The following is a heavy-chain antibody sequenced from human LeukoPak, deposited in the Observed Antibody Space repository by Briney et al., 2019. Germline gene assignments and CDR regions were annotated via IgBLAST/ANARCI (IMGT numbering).Heavy chain of an antibody. CDR3: ARECRYSSSCGAFDI. V-gene: IGHV3-33*01. CDR1: GFTFSSYG. Sequence: GRSLRLSCAASGFTFSSYGMRWVRQAPGKGLEWVAVIWYDGSNKYYADSVKGRFTISRDNSKNTLYLQMNSLRAEDTAVYYCARECRYSSSCGAFDIWGQGTMVTVSS. J-gene: IGHJ3*02. D-gene: IGHD6-13*01. CDR2: IWYDGSNK.